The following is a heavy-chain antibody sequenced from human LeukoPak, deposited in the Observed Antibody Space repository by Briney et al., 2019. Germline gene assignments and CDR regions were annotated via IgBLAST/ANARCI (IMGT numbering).Heavy chain of an antibody. V-gene: IGHV3-21*01. D-gene: IGHD4-23*01. J-gene: IGHJ4*02. Sequence: PGGSLRLSCAASGFTFSSYAMHWVRQAPGKGLEWVSSISSSGRYIYYADSVKGRFTISRDNAKSSLYLQMNSLRADDTAVYYCAREFGTQRWELRPARGLDYWGRGTLVTVSS. CDR3: AREFGTQRWELRPARGLDY. CDR2: ISSSGRYI. CDR1: GFTFSSYA.